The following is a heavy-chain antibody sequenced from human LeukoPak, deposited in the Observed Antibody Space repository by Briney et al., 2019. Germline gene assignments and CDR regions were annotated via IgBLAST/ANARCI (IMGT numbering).Heavy chain of an antibody. D-gene: IGHD2-15*01. V-gene: IGHV3-21*01. Sequence: GGSLRLSCAASGFTFSSYSMNWVRQAPGKGLEWVSSISSSSSYIYYADSVKGRFTISRDNAKNSLYLQMNSLRAEDTAVYYCARGWRSPSVVAVAATRSRWFDPWGQGTLVTVSS. CDR2: ISSSSSYI. CDR1: GFTFSSYS. CDR3: ARGWRSPSVVAVAATRSRWFDP. J-gene: IGHJ5*02.